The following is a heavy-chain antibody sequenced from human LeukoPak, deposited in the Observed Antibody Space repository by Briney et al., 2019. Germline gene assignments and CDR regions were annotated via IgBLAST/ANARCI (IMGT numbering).Heavy chain of an antibody. Sequence: PGGSLRLSCAASGFTFSSYEMNWVRQAPGKGLEWVSGISWNSGSIGYADSVKGRFTISRDNAKNSLYLQMNSLRAEDTAVYYCAKWGTMVRGVSNWFDPWGQGTLVTVSS. CDR2: ISWNSGSI. CDR3: AKWGTMVRGVSNWFDP. J-gene: IGHJ5*02. D-gene: IGHD3-10*01. CDR1: GFTFSSYE. V-gene: IGHV3-9*01.